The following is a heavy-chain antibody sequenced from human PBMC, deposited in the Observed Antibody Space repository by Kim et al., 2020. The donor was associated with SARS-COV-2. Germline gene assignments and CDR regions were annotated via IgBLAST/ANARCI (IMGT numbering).Heavy chain of an antibody. J-gene: IGHJ4*02. CDR1: GGSISSYY. V-gene: IGHV4-59*01. Sequence: SETLSLTCTVSGGSISSYYWSWIRQPPGKGLDWIGYIHYTGSTNYNPSLKSRVTISVDTSKNQFSLKVSSVTAADTAVYYCARDLGSSWYRYFDYWGQGT. CDR2: IHYTGST. CDR3: ARDLGSSWYRYFDY. D-gene: IGHD6-13*01.